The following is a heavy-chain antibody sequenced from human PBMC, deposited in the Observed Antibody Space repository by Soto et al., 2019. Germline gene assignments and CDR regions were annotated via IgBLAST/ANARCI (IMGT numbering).Heavy chain of an antibody. CDR3: AQGGEEFSYGE. CDR2: ISGSGGSI. J-gene: IGHJ1*01. CDR1: GFPFSSYD. V-gene: IGHV3-23*01. D-gene: IGHD2-21*01. Sequence: PGGSLILSCVSSGFPFSSYDMSWVRQAPGKGLEWVSGISGSGGSIYYADSVKGGVTISRDNSKNTLYLHRTSLIAEDTAGDYGAQGGEEFSYGEWGQDNLVTVP.